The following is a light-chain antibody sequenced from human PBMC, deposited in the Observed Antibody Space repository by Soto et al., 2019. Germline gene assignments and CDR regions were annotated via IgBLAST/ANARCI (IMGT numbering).Light chain of an antibody. CDR3: QTWGSGIVV. CDR2: LNSDGSH. CDR1: SGHSNYA. V-gene: IGLV4-69*01. Sequence: QPVLTQSPSASASLGASVKLTCTLSSGHSNYAIAWHQQQSEKGPRYLMKLNSDGSHSKGDGIPDRFSGSSFGAERYLTISSLQSEDEADYYCQTWGSGIVVFGGGTKLTVL. J-gene: IGLJ2*01.